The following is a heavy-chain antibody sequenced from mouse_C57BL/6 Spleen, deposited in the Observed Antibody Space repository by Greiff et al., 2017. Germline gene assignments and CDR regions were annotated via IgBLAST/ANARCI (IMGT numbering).Heavy chain of an antibody. D-gene: IGHD3-3*01. Sequence: EVKLVESGGGLVKPGGSLKLSCAASGFTFSDYGMHWVRQAPEKGLEWVAYISSGSSTIYYADTGKGRFTISRDNAKNTLFLQMTSLRSEDTAMYYCAREGDARNYYAMDYWGQGASVTVSS. CDR2: ISSGSSTI. CDR1: GFTFSDYG. V-gene: IGHV5-17*01. J-gene: IGHJ4*01. CDR3: AREGDARNYYAMDY.